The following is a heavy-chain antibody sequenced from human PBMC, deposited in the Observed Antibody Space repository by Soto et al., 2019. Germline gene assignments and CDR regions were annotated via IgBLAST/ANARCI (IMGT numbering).Heavy chain of an antibody. CDR3: ARTPTVTAYYYYYGMDV. V-gene: IGHV6-1*01. CDR2: TYYRSKWYN. CDR1: GDSVSSNSAA. D-gene: IGHD4-17*01. Sequence: KQSQTLSFTCAISGDSVSSNSAAWNWIRQSPSRGLEWLGRTYYRSKWYNDYAVSVKSRITINPDTSKNQFSLQLNSVTPEDTAVYYCARTPTVTAYYYYYGMDVWGQGTTVTVSS. J-gene: IGHJ6*02.